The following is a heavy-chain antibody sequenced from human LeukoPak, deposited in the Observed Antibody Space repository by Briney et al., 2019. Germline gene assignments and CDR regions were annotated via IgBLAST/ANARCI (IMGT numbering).Heavy chain of an antibody. CDR3: ATAAATRPDYYGMDV. D-gene: IGHD2-2*01. Sequence: PSETLSLTCTVSGGSISSGGYYWSWIRQHPGKGLEWIGYIYYSGSTYYNPSLKSRVTISVDTSKNQFSLKLSSVTAADTAVYYCATAAATRPDYYGMDVWGQGTTVTVSS. CDR1: GGSISSGGYY. J-gene: IGHJ6*02. CDR2: IYYSGST. V-gene: IGHV4-31*03.